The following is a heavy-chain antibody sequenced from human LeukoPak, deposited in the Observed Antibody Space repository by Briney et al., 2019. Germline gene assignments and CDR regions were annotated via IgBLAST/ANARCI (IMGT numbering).Heavy chain of an antibody. CDR3: ARGGIAAAGHWFDR. V-gene: IGHV1-69*05. D-gene: IGHD6-13*01. CDR1: GGTLSSYA. CDR2: IIPIFGTA. J-gene: IGHJ5*02. Sequence: GASVTVSCKASGGTLSSYAISWVRQAPGQGLEWMGGIIPIFGTANYAQKFQGRVTITTDESTSTAYMELSSLRSDDTAVYYCARGGIAAAGHWFDRWGQGTLVTVSS.